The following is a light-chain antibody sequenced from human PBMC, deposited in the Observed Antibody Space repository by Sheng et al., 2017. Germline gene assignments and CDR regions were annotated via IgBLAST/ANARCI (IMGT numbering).Light chain of an antibody. CDR3: QKYNSAFRT. CDR1: QGIGNY. J-gene: IGKJ4*01. CDR2: AAS. Sequence: DMQMTQSPSSLSASVGDTVTITCRASQGIGNYLAWYQQKPGKVPKLLIYAASTLQSGVPSRFSGSGSGTDFTLTISSLQPEDVATYYCQKYNSAFRTFGGGTKVEVK. V-gene: IGKV1-27*01.